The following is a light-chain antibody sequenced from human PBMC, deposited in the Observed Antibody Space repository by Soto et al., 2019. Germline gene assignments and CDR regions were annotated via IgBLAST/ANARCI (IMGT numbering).Light chain of an antibody. CDR2: GAS. V-gene: IGKV3-20*01. J-gene: IGKJ3*01. CDR1: QSVSSNN. Sequence: EIVMTQSPGTLSLSPGERATLSCRASQSVSSNNLAWYKQRPGQAPRVIIYGASTRATGIPERFSGSGSGTEFTLTISRLEPEDFEVYYCQQYGRSPFTFGPGTKVDIK. CDR3: QQYGRSPFT.